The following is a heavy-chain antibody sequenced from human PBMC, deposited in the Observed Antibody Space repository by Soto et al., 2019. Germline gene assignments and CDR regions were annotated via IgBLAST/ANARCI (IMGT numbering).Heavy chain of an antibody. V-gene: IGHV2-5*01. D-gene: IGHD3-10*01. CDR3: THSGVTYYYGPGNDYAMNH. J-gene: IGHJ4*02. Sequence: SGATLVNPTQTLTLTCTFSGFSLSTSGVGVGWIRQPPGKALECLALIYGNDDKRYSPSLKNRLTITKDTSKNQVVITMTNMDPVDTATYYCTHSGVTYYYGPGNDYAMNHWGQGTLVTVSS. CDR2: IYGNDDK. CDR1: GFSLSTSGVG.